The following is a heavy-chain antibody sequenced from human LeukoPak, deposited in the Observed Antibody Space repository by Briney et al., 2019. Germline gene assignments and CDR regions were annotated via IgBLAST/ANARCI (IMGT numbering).Heavy chain of an antibody. V-gene: IGHV4-39*01. CDR1: GGSISSSSYY. J-gene: IGHJ4*02. CDR2: IYYSGST. D-gene: IGHD1-26*01. CDR3: AVSRIVGATPPSLFDY. Sequence: SETLSLTCTVSGGSISSSSYYWGWLRQPPGKGLEWIGSIYYSGSTYYNPSLKSRVTISVDTSKNQFSLKLSSVTAADTAVYYCAVSRIVGATPPSLFDYWGQGTLVTVSS.